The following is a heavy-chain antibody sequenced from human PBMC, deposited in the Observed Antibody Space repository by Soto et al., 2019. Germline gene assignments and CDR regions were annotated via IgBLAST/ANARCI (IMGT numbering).Heavy chain of an antibody. D-gene: IGHD3-3*01. CDR1: GGSISSYY. J-gene: IGHJ5*02. CDR3: ARANFWSGYYPPPWFDP. CDR2: IYYSGST. V-gene: IGHV4-59*01. Sequence: PSETLSLTCTVSGGSISSYYLSWIRQPPGKGLEWIGYIYYSGSTNYNPSLKSRVTISVDTSKNQFSLKLSSVTAADTAVYYCARANFWSGYYPPPWFDPWGQGTLVTVSS.